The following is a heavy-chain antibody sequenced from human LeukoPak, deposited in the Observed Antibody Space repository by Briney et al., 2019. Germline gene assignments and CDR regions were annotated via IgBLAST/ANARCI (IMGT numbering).Heavy chain of an antibody. D-gene: IGHD3-3*01. CDR2: IYYSGST. Sequence: PSETLSLTCTVSGGSISSSSYYWGWIRQPPGKGPEWIGSIYYSGSTYYNPSLKSRVTISVDTSKNQFSLKLSSVTAADTAVYYCARYYDFWSGYYSDAFDIWGQGTMVTVSS. CDR3: ARYYDFWSGYYSDAFDI. J-gene: IGHJ3*02. CDR1: GGSISSSSYY. V-gene: IGHV4-39*01.